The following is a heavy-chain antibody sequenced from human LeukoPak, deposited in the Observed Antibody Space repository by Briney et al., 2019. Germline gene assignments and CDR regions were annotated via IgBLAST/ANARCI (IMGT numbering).Heavy chain of an antibody. CDR3: ARGGAVAVAGFDY. V-gene: IGHV4-30-4*01. J-gene: IGHJ4*02. CDR1: GGSTSSGDYY. Sequence: PSETLSLTCTVSGGSTSSGDYYWSWIRQPPGKGLEWIGCIYYSGNTYSNPSLKSRVTISIDTSKNQFSLKLSSVTAADTAVYYCARGGAVAVAGFDYWGQGTLVTVSS. D-gene: IGHD6-13*01. CDR2: IYYSGNT.